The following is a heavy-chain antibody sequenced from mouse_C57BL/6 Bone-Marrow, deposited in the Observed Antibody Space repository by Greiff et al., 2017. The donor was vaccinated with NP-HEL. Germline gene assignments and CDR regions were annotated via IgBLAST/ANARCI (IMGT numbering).Heavy chain of an antibody. CDR2: IHPNSGST. CDR1: GYTFTSYW. V-gene: IGHV1-64*01. CDR3: ARSLRYYAMDY. J-gene: IGHJ4*01. D-gene: IGHD6-5*01. Sequence: QVHVKQSGAELVKPGASVKLSCKASGYTFTSYWMHWVKQRPGQGLEWIGMIHPNSGSTNYNEKFKSKATLTVDNSSSTAYMQLSSLTAEDSAFYGGARSLRYYAMDYWGQGTSVTVST.